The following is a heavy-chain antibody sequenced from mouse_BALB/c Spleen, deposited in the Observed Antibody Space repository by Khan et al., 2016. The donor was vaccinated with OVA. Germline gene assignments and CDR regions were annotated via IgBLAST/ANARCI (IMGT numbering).Heavy chain of an antibody. CDR2: IDPANGET. D-gene: IGHD1-1*01. V-gene: IGHV14-3*02. J-gene: IGHJ3*01. Sequence: VQLQQSGAELVKPGASVKLSCTASGFNIKDTYIHWVKQRPEQGLEWIGRIDPANGETKCDPKFQGKATIKSDISSNTAYLQLSSLTSEDTAVYCFGSFFSHLCGSGWFAYWGQGTLVTVSA. CDR3: GSFFSHLCGSGWFAY. CDR1: GFNIKDTY.